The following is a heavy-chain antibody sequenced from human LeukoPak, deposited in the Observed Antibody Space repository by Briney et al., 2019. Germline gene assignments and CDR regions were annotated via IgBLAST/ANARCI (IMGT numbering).Heavy chain of an antibody. CDR3: AKDYLVRGDLDAFDI. CDR2: IDGSVSRR. D-gene: IGHD3-10*01. Sequence: GGSLRLSCAASGVTFSSYVMSGVRQPPERGLEGVSAIDGSVSRRYYADPVKSRVTISRDNTKNTLYLQMNSRRAEDTAVYYCAKDYLVRGDLDAFDIWGQGTMVTVSS. V-gene: IGHV3-23*01. J-gene: IGHJ3*02. CDR1: GVTFSSYV.